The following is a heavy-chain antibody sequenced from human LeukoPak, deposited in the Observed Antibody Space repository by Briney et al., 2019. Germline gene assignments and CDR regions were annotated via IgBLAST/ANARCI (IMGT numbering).Heavy chain of an antibody. CDR3: AKDEYGSGRYDY. CDR1: GFTFSSYA. V-gene: IGHV3-23*01. CDR2: ISGSGGST. J-gene: IGHJ4*02. D-gene: IGHD3-10*01. Sequence: PGGSLRLSCAASGFTFSSYAMSWVRQAPGKGLEWVSAISGSGGSTYYADSVKGRFTISRDNSKNTLHLQMNSLRAEDTAVYYCAKDEYGSGRYDYWGQGTLVTVSS.